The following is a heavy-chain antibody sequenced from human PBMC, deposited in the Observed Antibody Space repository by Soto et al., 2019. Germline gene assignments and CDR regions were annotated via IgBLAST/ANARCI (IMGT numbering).Heavy chain of an antibody. CDR1: GFTVSSSY. D-gene: IGHD2-15*01. Sequence: EMQLVESGEGLVQPGGSLRLSCAASGFTVSSSYMTWVRQTPGKGLEWVSVMYAGGTTYYADSVKGRFTFSRDNSKNMLYLQMSNLRAEDTAMYYCAREFRDGSNTRLAVDPWGQGTLVTVSS. V-gene: IGHV3-66*01. J-gene: IGHJ5*02. CDR3: AREFRDGSNTRLAVDP. CDR2: MYAGGTT.